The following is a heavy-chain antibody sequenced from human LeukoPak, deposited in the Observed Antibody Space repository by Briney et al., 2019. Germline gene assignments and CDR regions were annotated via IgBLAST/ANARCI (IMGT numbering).Heavy chain of an antibody. CDR1: GITLSNYG. V-gene: IGHV3-23*01. Sequence: PGGSLRLSCAVSGITLSNYGMSWVRQAPGKGLEWVAGISDSGGSTNYADSVKGRFTISRDNSKNTLYLQMNSLRAEDTAVYYCARDMGRPGVSSWFDPWGQGTLVTVSS. CDR2: ISDSGGST. CDR3: ARDMGRPGVSSWFDP. J-gene: IGHJ5*02. D-gene: IGHD3-10*01.